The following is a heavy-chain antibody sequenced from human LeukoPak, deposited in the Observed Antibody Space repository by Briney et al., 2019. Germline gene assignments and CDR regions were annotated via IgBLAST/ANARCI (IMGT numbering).Heavy chain of an antibody. CDR1: GFNFHNFA. CDR3: ARPSPPGDGYNPCDY. D-gene: IGHD5-24*01. V-gene: IGHV3-30*04. CDR2: ISNDERNK. J-gene: IGHJ4*02. Sequence: GGSLRLSCEASGFNFHNFAMHWVRQTPGKGLEWVAVISNDERNKYYTDSVKGRFTISRDNSKSTVYLQMNSLRPEDTAVYYCARPSPPGDGYNPCDYWGPGALVIVSS.